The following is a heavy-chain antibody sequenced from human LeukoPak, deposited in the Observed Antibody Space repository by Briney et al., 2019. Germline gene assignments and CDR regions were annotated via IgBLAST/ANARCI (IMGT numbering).Heavy chain of an antibody. V-gene: IGHV4-59*04. CDR2: IFYSGT. J-gene: IGHJ2*01. Sequence: PGGSLRLSCAASGFTFSRYSMNWVRQAPGKGLEWIGNIFYSGTYYNPSLQSRVTISVDTSKNQFSLKLSSVTAADTAVYYCVSPRYFDLWGRGTLVTVSS. CDR3: VSPRYFDL. CDR1: GFTFSRYSMN.